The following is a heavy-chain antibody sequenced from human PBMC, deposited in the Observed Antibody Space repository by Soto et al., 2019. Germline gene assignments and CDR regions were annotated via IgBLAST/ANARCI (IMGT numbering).Heavy chain of an antibody. J-gene: IGHJ6*03. CDR2: IYYSGST. CDR1: GGSISSYY. CDR3: ARGKSDYYYSYMDV. Sequence: SETLSLTCTVSGGSISSYYWSWIRQPPGKGLEWIGYIYYSGSTNYNPSLKSRVTIAVDTSKDPFSLKLSSVTAAVPAVYYCARGKSDYYYSYMDVWGKGTTVTVSS. V-gene: IGHV4-59*01.